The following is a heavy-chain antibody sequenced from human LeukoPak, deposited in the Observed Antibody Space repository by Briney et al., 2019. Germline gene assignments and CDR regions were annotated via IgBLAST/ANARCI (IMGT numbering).Heavy chain of an antibody. J-gene: IGHJ6*02. D-gene: IGHD3-10*01. CDR1: GGTFSSYG. CDR2: ISAYNGNT. V-gene: IGHV1-18*01. Sequence: ASVKVSCKASGGTFSSYGISWVRQAPGQGLEWMGWISAYNGNTNYAQKLQGRVTMTTDTSTSTAYMELRSLRSDDTAVYYCARDYYYGSGRNYGMDVRGQGTTVTVSS. CDR3: ARDYYYGSGRNYGMDV.